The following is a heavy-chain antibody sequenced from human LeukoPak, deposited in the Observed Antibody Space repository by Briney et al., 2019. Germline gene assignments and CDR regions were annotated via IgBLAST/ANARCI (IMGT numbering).Heavy chain of an antibody. D-gene: IGHD3-10*01. V-gene: IGHV3-48*02. CDR1: GFTFSSYS. CDR2: VSSGSNTI. J-gene: IGHJ4*02. CDR3: GVRGVIGIGGFDY. Sequence: GGSLRLSCAASGFTFSSYSMNWVRQAPGKGLEWVSYVSSGSNTIYYAESVKGRFTISRDNAKNSLYLQMNSLRDEDTAVYYCGVRGVIGIGGFDYWGQGTLVTVSS.